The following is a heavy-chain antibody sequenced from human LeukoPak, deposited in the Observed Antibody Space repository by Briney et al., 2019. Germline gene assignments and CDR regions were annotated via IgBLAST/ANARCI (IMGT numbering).Heavy chain of an antibody. J-gene: IGHJ4*02. CDR3: ARVSRYYDSREGVWDY. CDR2: IYYSGST. CDR1: GGSISSGGYY. Sequence: KSSETLSLTCTVSGGSISSGGYYWSWIRQHPGKGLEWIGYIYYSGSTYYNPSLKSRVTISVDTSKNQFSLKLSSVTAADTAVYYCARVSRYYDSREGVWDYWGQGTLVTVSS. D-gene: IGHD3-22*01. V-gene: IGHV4-31*03.